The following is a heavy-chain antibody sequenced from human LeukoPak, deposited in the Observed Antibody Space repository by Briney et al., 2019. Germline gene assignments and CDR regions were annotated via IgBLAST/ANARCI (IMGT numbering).Heavy chain of an antibody. CDR1: GLAFTSFG. J-gene: IGHJ6*02. CDR3: AKGGSGSYYYYGVDV. D-gene: IGHD2-15*01. Sequence: GGSLRLSCAASGLAFTSFGLHWVRQTPGKGLEWVAVISPDGSDKYYAGSVKGRFTISRDNSKNTVFLQMNSLRPEETAVYYCAKGGSGSYYYYGVDVWGQGTTVTVSS. CDR2: ISPDGSDK. V-gene: IGHV3-30*18.